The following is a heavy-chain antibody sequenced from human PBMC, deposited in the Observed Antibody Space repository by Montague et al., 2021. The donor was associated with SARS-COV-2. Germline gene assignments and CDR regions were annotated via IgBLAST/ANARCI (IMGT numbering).Heavy chain of an antibody. CDR1: GFSLSTSGMC. Sequence: PALVKPTQTLTLTCTFSGFSLSTSGMCVSWIRQPPGKVLEWLARIDWDDDKYYSTSMKTRVTISKDTSKNQVVLTMTNMDPVDTATYHCARGTYDILTGYDYGMDVWGQGTTVTVSS. CDR2: IDWDDDK. J-gene: IGHJ6*02. V-gene: IGHV2-70*11. D-gene: IGHD3-9*01. CDR3: ARGTYDILTGYDYGMDV.